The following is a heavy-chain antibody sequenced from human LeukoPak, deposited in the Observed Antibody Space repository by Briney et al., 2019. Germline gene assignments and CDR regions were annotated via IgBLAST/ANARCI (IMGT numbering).Heavy chain of an antibody. V-gene: IGHV4-4*02. CDR1: GGSISSSNW. Sequence: PSETLSLTCAVSGGSISSSNWWSWVRQPPGKGLEWIGEIYHSGSTNYNPSLKSRVTISVDKSKNQFSLKLSSVTAADTAVYYCARGPTLYDYDSSGYWVYWGQGTLVTVSS. D-gene: IGHD3-22*01. CDR2: IYHSGST. CDR3: ARGPTLYDYDSSGYWVY. J-gene: IGHJ4*02.